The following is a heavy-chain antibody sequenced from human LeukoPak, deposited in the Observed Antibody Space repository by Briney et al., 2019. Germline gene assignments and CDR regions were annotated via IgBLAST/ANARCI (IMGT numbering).Heavy chain of an antibody. D-gene: IGHD3-3*01. V-gene: IGHV1-69*05. CDR3: ARENQLTIFARRGSFDY. J-gene: IGHJ4*02. CDR1: GGTFSSYA. Sequence: GASVKVSCKASGGTFSSYAISWVRQAPGQGLEWMGRIIPIFGTANYAQKFQGRVTITTDESTSTAYMELSSLRSEDTAVYYCARENQLTIFARRGSFDYWGQGTLVTVSS. CDR2: IIPIFGTA.